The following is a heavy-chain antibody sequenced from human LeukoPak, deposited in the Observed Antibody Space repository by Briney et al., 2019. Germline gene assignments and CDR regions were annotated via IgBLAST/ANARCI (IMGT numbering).Heavy chain of an antibody. Sequence: GGSLRLSCAATGFVFNSYSMHWVRQAPGKRLECVSAIRNDGGRTYYANSVRGRFTISRDNSKNTLYLQVDSLTAEDTAFYYCAREEPAGSTDYWGQGTLVTVSS. D-gene: IGHD1-14*01. V-gene: IGHV3-64*01. CDR2: IRNDGGRT. CDR3: AREEPAGSTDY. CDR1: GFVFNSYS. J-gene: IGHJ4*02.